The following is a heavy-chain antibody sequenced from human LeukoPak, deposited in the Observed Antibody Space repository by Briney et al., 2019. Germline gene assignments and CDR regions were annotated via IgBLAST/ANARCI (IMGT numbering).Heavy chain of an antibody. D-gene: IGHD2-15*01. Sequence: SETLSLTCAVYGGSFSGYYWSWIRQPPGKGLEWIGEINHSGSTNYNPSLKSRVTISVDTSKNQFSLKLSSVTAADTAMYYCATFSIVVLSPYDAFDIWGQGTMVTVSS. J-gene: IGHJ3*02. V-gene: IGHV4-34*01. CDR3: ATFSIVVLSPYDAFDI. CDR1: GGSFSGYY. CDR2: INHSGST.